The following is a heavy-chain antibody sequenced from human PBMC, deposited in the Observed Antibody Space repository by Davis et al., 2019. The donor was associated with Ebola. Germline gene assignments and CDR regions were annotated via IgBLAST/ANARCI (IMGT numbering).Heavy chain of an antibody. J-gene: IGHJ4*02. CDR2: INSDGTFT. CDR3: ARAYGSSWYDY. D-gene: IGHD6-13*01. V-gene: IGHV3-74*01. CDR1: AFTFSNYW. Sequence: GESLKISCAASAFTFSNYWMYWVRQAPGEGLMCVSRINSDGTFTTYADSVKGRFTISRDNAKNTLYLQMNSLRDEDTAVYYCARAYGSSWYDYWGQGTLVTVSS.